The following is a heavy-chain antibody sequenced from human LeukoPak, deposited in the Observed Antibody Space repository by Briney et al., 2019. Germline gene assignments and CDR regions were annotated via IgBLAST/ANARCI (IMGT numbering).Heavy chain of an antibody. D-gene: IGHD3-22*01. V-gene: IGHV4-59*01. Sequence: PSETLSLTCTVSGGSISSYYWSWIRQPPGKGLEWIGYIYYSGSTNYNPSLKSRVTISVDTSKNQFSLKLSSVTAADTAVYYCARKERGYDSSGYYYVSWFDPWGQGTLVTVSS. CDR1: GGSISSYY. J-gene: IGHJ5*02. CDR3: ARKERGYDSSGYYYVSWFDP. CDR2: IYYSGST.